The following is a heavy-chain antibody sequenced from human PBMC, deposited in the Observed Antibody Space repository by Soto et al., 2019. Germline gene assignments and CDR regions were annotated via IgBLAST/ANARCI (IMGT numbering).Heavy chain of an antibody. Sequence: SGPTLVNPTQTLTLTCTFSGFSLSTSGVGVGWIRQPPGKALECLALIYWDDDKRYSPSLKSRLTITKDTSKNQVVLTMTNMEPVDTATYYCEQSPNYYDYFWGSYRPPHFDYCGQGTLVPVSS. CDR3: EQSPNYYDYFWGSYRPPHFDY. J-gene: IGHJ4*02. V-gene: IGHV2-5*02. CDR2: IYWDDDK. D-gene: IGHD3-16*02. CDR1: GFSLSTSGVG.